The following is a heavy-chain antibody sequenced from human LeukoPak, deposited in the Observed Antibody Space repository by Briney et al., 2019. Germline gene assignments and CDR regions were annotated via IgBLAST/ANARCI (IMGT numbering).Heavy chain of an antibody. CDR3: ARVRDYYYGMDV. Sequence: GGSLRLSCAASGFTFRSYWMHWVRQGSGKGLVWVSRINSDGSSTTYADSVKGRFTISRDNAKNTLYLQMNSLGAEDTAVYYCARVRDYYYGMDVWGQGTTVTVSS. CDR1: GFTFRSYW. V-gene: IGHV3-74*01. CDR2: INSDGSST. J-gene: IGHJ6*02.